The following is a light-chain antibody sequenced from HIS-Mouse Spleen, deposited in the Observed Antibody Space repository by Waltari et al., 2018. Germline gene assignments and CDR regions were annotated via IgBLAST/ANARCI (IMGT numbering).Light chain of an antibody. Sequence: QSVLTPPPSVSGAPGQRATIPSTWSSSNIGARDAVHWYHHLTGPAPTLLIYGNSNRPSGVPARFPGSKSGTSASLAITGLQAEDEADYYCQSYDSSLSGSKWVFGGGTKLTVL. J-gene: IGLJ3*02. V-gene: IGLV1-40*01. CDR1: SSNIGARDA. CDR2: GNS. CDR3: QSYDSSLSGSKWV.